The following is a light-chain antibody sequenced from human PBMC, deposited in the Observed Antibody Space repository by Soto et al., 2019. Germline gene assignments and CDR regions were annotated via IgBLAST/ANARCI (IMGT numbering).Light chain of an antibody. J-gene: IGLJ1*01. Sequence: QSVLAQPASVSGSPGKSVTISCTGTSSGFGSYKFVSWYQHHPGTVPKVIIYETSKRPSGVSDRFSGSKSGNTASLTISGLQAEDEADYYCFSFTSTNTHVFGSGTKVTVL. CDR1: SSGFGSYKF. CDR3: FSFTSTNTHV. CDR2: ETS. V-gene: IGLV2-23*01.